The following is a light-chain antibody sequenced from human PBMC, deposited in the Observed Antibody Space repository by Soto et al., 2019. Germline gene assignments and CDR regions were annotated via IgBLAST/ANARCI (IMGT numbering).Light chain of an antibody. CDR1: QSISSS. CDR3: QHYLNWPYT. Sequence: EIVMTQSPATLSVSPGERATLSCRASQSISSSLAWYQYKPGQAPRLLIHGASARVLGIPARFSGSGSGTDFTLTISSLQSEDFAVYYCQHYLNWPYTFGQGTKLEIK. J-gene: IGKJ2*01. CDR2: GAS. V-gene: IGKV3-15*01.